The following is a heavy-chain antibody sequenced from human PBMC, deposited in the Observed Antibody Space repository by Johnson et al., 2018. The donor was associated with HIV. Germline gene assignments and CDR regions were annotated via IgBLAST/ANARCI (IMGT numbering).Heavy chain of an antibody. CDR1: GFTFSDYY. CDR3: ARDKGIAARPDAFDI. V-gene: IGHV3-66*02. D-gene: IGHD6-6*01. Sequence: VQLVESGGGLVKPGGSLRLSCAASGFTFSDYYMSWVRQAPGKGLEWVSVIYSGGSTYYADSVKGRFTISRDNSQNTLYLQMNSLRAEDTAVYYCARDKGIAARPDAFDIWGQGTMVTVSS. CDR2: IYSGGST. J-gene: IGHJ3*02.